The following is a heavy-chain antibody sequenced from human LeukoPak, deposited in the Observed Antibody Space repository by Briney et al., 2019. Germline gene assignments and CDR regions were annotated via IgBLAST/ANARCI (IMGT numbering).Heavy chain of an antibody. J-gene: IGHJ4*02. V-gene: IGHV3-33*01. CDR3: ARVKNTAKVETFDY. CDR2: IWYGGNNK. D-gene: IGHD5-18*01. Sequence: PGRSLRLSCVASGFTFSSHGMLCVRQAPGKGLEWVAVIWYGGNNKNYADSVKGRFTVSRDNSKNTLYLQMNSLRAEDTAVYYSARVKNTAKVETFDYWGQGTLVTVSS. CDR1: GFTFSSHG.